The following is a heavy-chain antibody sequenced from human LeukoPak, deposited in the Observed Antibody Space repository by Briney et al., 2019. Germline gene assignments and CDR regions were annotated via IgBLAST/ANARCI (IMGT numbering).Heavy chain of an antibody. V-gene: IGHV3-30-3*01. CDR1: GFTFSSYA. J-gene: IGHJ4*02. D-gene: IGHD2-2*01. CDR3: ARAGYCSSTSCYDY. CDR2: ISYDGSNK. Sequence: GGSLRLSCAASGFTFSSYAMHWVRQAPGKGLEWVAVISYDGSNKYYADSVKGRFTISRDNSKNTLYLQMNSLRAEDTAVYYCARAGYCSSTSCYDYWGQGTLVTVSS.